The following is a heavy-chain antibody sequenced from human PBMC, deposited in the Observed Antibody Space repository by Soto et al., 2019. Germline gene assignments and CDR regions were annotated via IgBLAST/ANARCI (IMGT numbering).Heavy chain of an antibody. CDR3: ARDLWGYCGTDCYPLDV. V-gene: IGHV4-59*01. Sequence: SETLSLTCTVYGGSISGYYWSWIRQPPGKGLEWIGYMYNTGSTVYNPSLKSRVTISVDTSKNQFSLKLNSVTAADTAVYYCARDLWGYCGTDCYPLDVWGQGTTVTVS. J-gene: IGHJ6*02. D-gene: IGHD2-21*02. CDR1: GGSISGYY. CDR2: MYNTGST.